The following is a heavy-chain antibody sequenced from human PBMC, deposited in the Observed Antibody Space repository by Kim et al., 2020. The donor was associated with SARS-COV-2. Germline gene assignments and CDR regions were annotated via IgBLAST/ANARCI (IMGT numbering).Heavy chain of an antibody. CDR2: FDPEDGEP. CDR3: ATGGQQWLVLLDAFDI. Sequence: ASVKVSCKVSGYTLTEISIYWVRQAPGKGLEWMGGFDPEDGEPIFAQRFQGRVTLTEDASTDTVYMDLSSLRSEDTAVYYCATGGQQWLVLLDAFDIWGQGTMVTVSS. J-gene: IGHJ3*02. V-gene: IGHV1-24*01. CDR1: GYTLTEIS. D-gene: IGHD6-19*01.